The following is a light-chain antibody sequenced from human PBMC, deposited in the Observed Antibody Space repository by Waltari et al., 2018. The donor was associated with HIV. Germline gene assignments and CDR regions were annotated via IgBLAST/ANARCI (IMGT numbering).Light chain of an antibody. CDR2: DVS. V-gene: IGLV2-18*01. Sequence: QSALTQPPSVSGSPGQSVTISCTGTNRDVGTYNRVSWYQQPPGTAPKLIIYDVSNRPSGVPDRFSGSESGNTASLTISRLQADDEADYYCSLYTSSSTVLFGGGTKLTVL. J-gene: IGLJ2*01. CDR1: NRDVGTYNR. CDR3: SLYTSSSTVL.